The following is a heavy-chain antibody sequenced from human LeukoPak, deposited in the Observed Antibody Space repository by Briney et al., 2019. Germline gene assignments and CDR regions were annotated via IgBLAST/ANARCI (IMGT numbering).Heavy chain of an antibody. CDR2: IYSGGST. D-gene: IGHD3-3*01. CDR3: ARDLITIFGVVDY. J-gene: IGHJ4*02. Sequence: GGSLRLSCAASGFTFRSNYMSWVRQAPGKGLEWVSVIYSGGSTYYADSVKGRFTISRDNSKNSLYLQMNSLRAEDTAVYYCARDLITIFGVVDYWGQGTLVTVSS. V-gene: IGHV3-66*02. CDR1: GFTFRSNY.